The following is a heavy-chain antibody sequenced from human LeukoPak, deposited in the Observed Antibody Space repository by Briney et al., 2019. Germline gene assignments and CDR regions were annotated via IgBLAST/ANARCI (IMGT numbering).Heavy chain of an antibody. D-gene: IGHD3-10*01. CDR3: AREEPDYGSGSYVNY. CDR2: ISSSSSYI. Sequence: GGSLRLSCAASGFTFSSYAMSWVRQAPGKGLEWVSSISSSSSYIYYADSVKGRFTISRDNAKNSLYLQMNSLRAEDTAVYYCAREEPDYGSGSYVNYWGQGTLVTVSS. J-gene: IGHJ4*02. CDR1: GFTFSSYA. V-gene: IGHV3-21*01.